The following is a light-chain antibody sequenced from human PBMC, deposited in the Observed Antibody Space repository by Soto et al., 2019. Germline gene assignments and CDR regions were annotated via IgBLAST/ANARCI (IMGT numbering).Light chain of an antibody. J-gene: IGKJ5*01. CDR3: QQRHMWPIT. CDR1: QSVSSNY. V-gene: IGKV3-11*01. CDR2: DAY. Sequence: EIVLTQSPGTLSLCPVERATLSCRASQSVSSNYLAWYQQAPGPAPRLLIYDAYNRATGIPPRFSGSGSGTDFTLTISSLEPEDSAVYYCQQRHMWPITFGQGTRREIK.